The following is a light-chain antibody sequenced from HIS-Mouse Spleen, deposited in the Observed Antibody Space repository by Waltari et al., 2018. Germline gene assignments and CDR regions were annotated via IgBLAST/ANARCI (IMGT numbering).Light chain of an antibody. CDR2: DAS. Sequence: IVLTKSPATLSLSPGERATLSCRASQSVSSYLAWYQPKPGQAPRLLIYDASNRATGIPARFSGSGSGTDFTLTISSLEPEDFAVYYCQQRSNWPLTFGGGTKVEIK. CDR3: QQRSNWPLT. V-gene: IGKV3-11*01. J-gene: IGKJ4*01. CDR1: QSVSSY.